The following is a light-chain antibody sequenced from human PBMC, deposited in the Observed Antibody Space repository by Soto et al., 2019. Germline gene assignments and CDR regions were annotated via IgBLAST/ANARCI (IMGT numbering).Light chain of an antibody. J-gene: IGLJ3*02. Sequence: QSVLAQPPSVSGAPGQRVIISCTGTSSNIGTGYDVNWYQQIPGAAPRLLIHGNHNRPSGVPDRFSGSKSGTSASLAINGLQADDEGHYCCQAYDNRVSTLLFGGGT. V-gene: IGLV1-40*01. CDR1: SSNIGTGYD. CDR2: GNH. CDR3: QAYDNRVSTLL.